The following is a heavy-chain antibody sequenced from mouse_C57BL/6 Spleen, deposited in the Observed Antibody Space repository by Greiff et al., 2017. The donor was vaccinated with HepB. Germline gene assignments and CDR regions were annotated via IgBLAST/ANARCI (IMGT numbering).Heavy chain of an antibody. CDR1: GYTFTDYE. J-gene: IGHJ2*01. Sequence: QVQLQQSGAELVRPGASVTLSCKASGYTFTDYEMHWVKQTPVHGLEWIGAIDPETGGTAYNQKFKGKAILTADKSSSTAYMELRSLTSEDSAVYYGTRRTPYCFDYGGQGTTFTVSS. CDR3: TRRTPYCFDY. CDR2: IDPETGGT. V-gene: IGHV1-15*01. D-gene: IGHD5-1*01.